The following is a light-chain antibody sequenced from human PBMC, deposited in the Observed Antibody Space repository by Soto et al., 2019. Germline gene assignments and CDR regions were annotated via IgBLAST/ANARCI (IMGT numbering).Light chain of an antibody. J-gene: IGKJ5*01. CDR3: QQYNKWPIT. V-gene: IGKV3-15*01. Sequence: IVVTQSPATLSVSPWERAALSCRATQSVSSNLAWFQQRSGQPPRVLIFDASTRATGIPARFSGSGSGTDFTLTISSLQSEDFAVYYCQQYNKWPITFGQGTRLEIK. CDR1: QSVSSN. CDR2: DAS.